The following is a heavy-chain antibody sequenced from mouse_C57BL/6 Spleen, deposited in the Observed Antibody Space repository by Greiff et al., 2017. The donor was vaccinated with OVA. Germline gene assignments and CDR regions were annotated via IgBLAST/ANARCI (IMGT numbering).Heavy chain of an antibody. CDR2: IDPETGGT. D-gene: IGHD2-14*01. CDR1: GYTFTDYE. CDR3: TKQVRYYCDY. Sequence: VQLQQSGAELVRPGASVTLSCKASGYTFTDYEMHWVQQTPVHGLEWIGAIDPETGGTAYNQKFKGKAILTADKSSSTAYMELRSLTSEDSAVYYCTKQVRYYCDYWGQGTTLTVSS. V-gene: IGHV1-15*01. J-gene: IGHJ2*01.